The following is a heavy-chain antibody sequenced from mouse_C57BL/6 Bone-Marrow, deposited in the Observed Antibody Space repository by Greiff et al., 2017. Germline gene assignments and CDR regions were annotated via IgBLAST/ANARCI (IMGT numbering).Heavy chain of an antibody. D-gene: IGHD2-2*01. CDR1: GFSLTSYG. CDR2: IWSGGST. J-gene: IGHJ1*03. CDR3: SRIWFYWYFDV. Sequence: QVQLKESGPGLVQPSQRLSITCTVSGFSLTSYGVHWVRQSPGKGLEWLGVIWSGGSTAYNAAFISRLSISKDNSKSKVFFKMISLQADDTAIYYCSRIWFYWYFDVWGTGTTVTVSS. V-gene: IGHV2-2*01.